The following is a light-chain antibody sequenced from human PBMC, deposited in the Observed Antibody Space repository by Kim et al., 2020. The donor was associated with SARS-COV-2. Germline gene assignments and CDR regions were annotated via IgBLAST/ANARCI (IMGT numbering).Light chain of an antibody. CDR2: QDS. V-gene: IGLV3-1*01. CDR1: KLGDKY. CDR3: QAWVAGDVV. Sequence: SVAPGQTASITCSGDKLGDKYACWYQQKPGQSPVLVIYQDSKRPSGIPERFSGSNSGNTATLTISGTQAMDEADYYCQAWVAGDVVFGGGTQLTVL. J-gene: IGLJ2*01.